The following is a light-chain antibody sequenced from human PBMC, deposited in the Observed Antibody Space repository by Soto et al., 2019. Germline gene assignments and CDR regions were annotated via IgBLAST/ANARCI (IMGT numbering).Light chain of an antibody. V-gene: IGKV3-11*01. J-gene: IGKJ2*01. CDR1: QSVSSY. CDR2: DAS. CDR3: QQGGT. Sequence: EIVLTQSPATLSLSPGERATLSCRASQSVSSYLAWYQQKPGQAPRLLIYDASNRATGIPARFSGSGSGTDFTFTISSLEPEDFAVYYCQQGGTFGQGTKLEIK.